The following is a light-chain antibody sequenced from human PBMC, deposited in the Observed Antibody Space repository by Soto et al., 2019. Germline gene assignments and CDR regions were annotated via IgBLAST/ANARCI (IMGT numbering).Light chain of an antibody. V-gene: IGLV2-14*01. CDR3: TSYTSASTLV. CDR2: EAA. J-gene: IGLJ2*01. Sequence: QSALTQPPSVSGSPGQSITISCTGTSDDIGANNYVSWYQHHPGKAPKILIYEAANRPSGISHRFSGSKSGNTASLTISGLQAEDEADYFCTSYTSASTLVFGGGTQLTVL. CDR1: SDDIGANNY.